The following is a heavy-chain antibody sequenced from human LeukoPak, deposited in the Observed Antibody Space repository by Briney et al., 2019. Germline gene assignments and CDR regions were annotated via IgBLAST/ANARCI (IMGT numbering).Heavy chain of an antibody. CDR1: GFTFSSYW. Sequence: GGSLRLSCAASGFTFSSYWMSWVRQAPGKGLEWVANIKQDGSEKYYEDSVKGRFTISRDNAKNSLYLQMNSLRAEDTAVYYCARDDVLRYFDWLSGNYYYGMDVWGQGTTVTVSS. V-gene: IGHV3-7*01. J-gene: IGHJ6*02. CDR2: IKQDGSEK. D-gene: IGHD3-9*01. CDR3: ARDDVLRYFDWLSGNYYYGMDV.